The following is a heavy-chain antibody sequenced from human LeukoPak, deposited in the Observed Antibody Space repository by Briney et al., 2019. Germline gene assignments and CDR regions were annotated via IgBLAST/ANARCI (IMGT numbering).Heavy chain of an antibody. D-gene: IGHD3-16*01. CDR1: GGSISSSSYY. CDR3: ARDRTWGSHFDY. J-gene: IGHJ4*02. V-gene: IGHV4-61*01. Sequence: SETLSLTCTVSGGSISSSSYYWSWIRQPPGQGLEWVGYIYYSGSTNYNPSLKSRVTISVDTSKNQFSLKLSSVTAADTAVYYCARDRTWGSHFDYWGQGTLVTVSS. CDR2: IYYSGST.